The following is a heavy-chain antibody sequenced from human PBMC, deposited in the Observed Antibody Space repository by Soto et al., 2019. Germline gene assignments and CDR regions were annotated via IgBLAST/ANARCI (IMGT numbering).Heavy chain of an antibody. V-gene: IGHV4-30-4*01. Sequence: QVQLQESGPGLVKPSQTLSLTCTVSGGSISSGDYYWSWIRQPPGKGLEWIGYIYYSGSTYYNPSLKIRVTISVDTSKNQFSLKLSSVTAEDTAVYYCARGRGSGYPRRRNWFDPWGQGTLVTVSS. J-gene: IGHJ5*02. CDR2: IYYSGST. CDR3: ARGRGSGYPRRRNWFDP. CDR1: GGSISSGDYY. D-gene: IGHD3-22*01.